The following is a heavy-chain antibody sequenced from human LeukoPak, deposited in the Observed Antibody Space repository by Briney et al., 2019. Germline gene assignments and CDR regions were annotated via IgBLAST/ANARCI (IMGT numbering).Heavy chain of an antibody. J-gene: IGHJ6*02. V-gene: IGHV3-66*01. D-gene: IGHD6-13*01. CDR1: GFTVSSNY. Sequence: PGGSLRLSCAASGFTVSSNYMSWVRQAPGKGLEWVSVIYRGGSTYYADSVKGRFTISRDNSKNTLYLQMNSLRAEDTAVYYCARDRRVSSTDYYYYYGMDVWGQGTTVTVSS. CDR2: IYRGGST. CDR3: ARDRRVSSTDYYYYYGMDV.